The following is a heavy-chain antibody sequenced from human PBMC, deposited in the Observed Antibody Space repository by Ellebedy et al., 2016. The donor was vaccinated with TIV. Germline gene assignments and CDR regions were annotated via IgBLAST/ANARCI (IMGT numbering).Heavy chain of an antibody. CDR1: GFTFNSYW. J-gene: IGHJ6*02. CDR3: VRDGAYGDYSPGYYGMDV. CDR2: INQDGSRI. Sequence: GGSLRLSCAASGFTFNSYWMSWVRQAPGKGLEWVDNINQDGSRIYYVDSVKGRFTISRDNAKNSVYLRMNTLRVEDTAVYHCVRDGAYGDYSPGYYGMDVWGQGTTVTVSS. V-gene: IGHV3-7*03. D-gene: IGHD3-22*01.